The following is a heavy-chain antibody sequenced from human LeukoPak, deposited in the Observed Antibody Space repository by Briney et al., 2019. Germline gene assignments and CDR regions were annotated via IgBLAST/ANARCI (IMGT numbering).Heavy chain of an antibody. CDR1: GFTFSSYS. Sequence: NPGGSLRLSCAASGFTFSSYSMNWVRQAPGKGLEWVSSISSSSSYIYYADSVKGRFTISRDNDKNSLSLQMNSLRAEDTAVYYCASLGLYSIAALPRDYWGQGTLVTVSS. CDR3: ASLGLYSIAALPRDY. V-gene: IGHV3-21*01. CDR2: ISSSSSYI. J-gene: IGHJ4*02. D-gene: IGHD6-6*01.